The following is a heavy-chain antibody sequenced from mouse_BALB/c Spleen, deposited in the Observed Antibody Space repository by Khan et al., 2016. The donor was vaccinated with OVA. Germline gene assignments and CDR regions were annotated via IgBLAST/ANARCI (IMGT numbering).Heavy chain of an antibody. Sequence: LQQPGSELVSPGASVKLSCKTSGYTFSTYWMHWVKQRPGQGLKWIGNIYPGSGSPNYDATFKSKATLTVDTSSTTAYMQLSSLTSEDSAVYYCTRGTTAPDVMDYWGQGTSVTVSA. V-gene: IGHV1S22*01. J-gene: IGHJ4*01. CDR1: GYTFSTYW. D-gene: IGHD1-2*01. CDR2: IYPGSGSP. CDR3: TRGTTAPDVMDY.